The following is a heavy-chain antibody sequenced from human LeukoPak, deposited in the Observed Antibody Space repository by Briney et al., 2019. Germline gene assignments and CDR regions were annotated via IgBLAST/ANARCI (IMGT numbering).Heavy chain of an antibody. CDR3: ATEVAGTRPFDY. J-gene: IGHJ4*02. D-gene: IGHD6-19*01. CDR1: GFTFSSYA. V-gene: IGHV3-74*01. Sequence: GGSLRLSCAASGFTFSSYAMSWVRQAPGKGLVWVSRINIDGSSTSYADSVKGRFTISRDNAKSTLHLQMNSLKAEDTAVYYCATEVAGTRPFDYWGQGTLVTVSS. CDR2: INIDGSST.